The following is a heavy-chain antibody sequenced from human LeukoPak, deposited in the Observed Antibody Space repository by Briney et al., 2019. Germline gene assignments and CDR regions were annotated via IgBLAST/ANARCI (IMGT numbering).Heavy chain of an antibody. D-gene: IGHD5-24*01. Sequence: SETLSLTCAVYGGSFSGYYWSWIRQPPGKGLEWIGEINHSGSTNYNPSLKSRVTISVDTSKNQFSLKLSSVTAADTAVYYCARGRRWLQYVAIDIWGQGTMVTVSS. CDR2: INHSGST. J-gene: IGHJ3*02. CDR3: ARGRRWLQYVAIDI. V-gene: IGHV4-34*01. CDR1: GGSFSGYY.